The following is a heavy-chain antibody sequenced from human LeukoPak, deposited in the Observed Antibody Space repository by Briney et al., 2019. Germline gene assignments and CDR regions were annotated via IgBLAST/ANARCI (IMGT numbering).Heavy chain of an antibody. CDR3: ARGLGIDAFDI. J-gene: IGHJ3*02. V-gene: IGHV3-13*01. D-gene: IGHD7-27*01. Sequence: PGGSLRLSCAASGFTFSSYDMHWVRHATGKGLEWVSAIGTAGDTYYPGSVKGRFTISRENAKNSLYLQMNSLRAGDTAVYYCARGLGIDAFDIWGQGTMVTVSS. CDR2: IGTAGDT. CDR1: GFTFSSYD.